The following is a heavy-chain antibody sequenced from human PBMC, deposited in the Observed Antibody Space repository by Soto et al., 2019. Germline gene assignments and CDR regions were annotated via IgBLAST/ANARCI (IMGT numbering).Heavy chain of an antibody. CDR3: AADTGGGARAFEY. CDR1: GGSVSSASYY. D-gene: IGHD3-16*01. J-gene: IGHJ4*02. Sequence: QVQLQESGPGLVKPSETLSLSCSVSGGSVSSASYYWSWIRQPPGKGLEWIAYLYSGGNTNYNPSLKSRITLSLDPSKNQFSLNLRSVTAADTALYFCAADTGGGARAFEYWGQGMLATVSS. CDR2: LYSGGNT. V-gene: IGHV4-61*01.